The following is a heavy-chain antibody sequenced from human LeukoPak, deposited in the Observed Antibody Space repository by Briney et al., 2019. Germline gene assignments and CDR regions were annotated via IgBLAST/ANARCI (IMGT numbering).Heavy chain of an antibody. D-gene: IGHD1-26*01. CDR1: GYTFTNYY. CDR2: INPDGGST. V-gene: IGHV1-46*01. CDR3: ARDRSIVGATPYFDY. Sequence: ASVKVSCKASGYTFTNYYMHWVRQAPGQGLEWMGVINPDGGSTTYAQKFQGRVTMTRDTSTRTVYMDLSSLRSEDTAVYYCARDRSIVGATPYFDYWGQGTLVTVFS. J-gene: IGHJ4*02.